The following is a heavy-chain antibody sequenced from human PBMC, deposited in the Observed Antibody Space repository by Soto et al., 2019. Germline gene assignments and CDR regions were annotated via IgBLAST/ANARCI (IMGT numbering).Heavy chain of an antibody. CDR2: IYYSGST. Sequence: PSETLSLTCNVSGGSIRSYYWSWIRQPPGKGLECIGYIYYSGSTNYNPSLKSRVTMSVDTSNSQFSLKLSSVTAADTAVYYCARAGNVWSGYYRGGMDVWGPGTTVTVSS. D-gene: IGHD3-3*01. V-gene: IGHV4-59*01. J-gene: IGHJ6*02. CDR3: ARAGNVWSGYYRGGMDV. CDR1: GGSIRSYY.